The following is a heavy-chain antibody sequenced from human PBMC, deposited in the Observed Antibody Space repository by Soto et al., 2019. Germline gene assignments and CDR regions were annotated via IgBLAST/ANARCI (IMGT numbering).Heavy chain of an antibody. J-gene: IGHJ6*02. Sequence: QVQLQESGPGLVKPSQTLSLTCTVSGGSISSGGYYWSWIRQHPGKGLEWIGYIYYSGSTFYNPSLKSRVTISVDTSKHQFSLKLSSVTAADTAVYYCARVSCISTSCYAYYCYGMDVWGQGTTVTVSS. V-gene: IGHV4-31*03. CDR1: GGSISSGGYY. D-gene: IGHD2-2*01. CDR2: IYYSGST. CDR3: ARVSCISTSCYAYYCYGMDV.